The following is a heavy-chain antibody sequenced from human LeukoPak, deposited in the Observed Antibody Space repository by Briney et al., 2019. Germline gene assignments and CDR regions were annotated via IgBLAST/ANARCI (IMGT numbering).Heavy chain of an antibody. V-gene: IGHV3-66*01. CDR1: GFTFSSYG. Sequence: PGESLKISCAASGFTFSSYGIHLVRQAPGKGLEWVSIIYSGGSTSYADSVKGRFTISRDNSKNTLYLQMNSLRTEDTAVYYCARGGSYFDISGYYFYWGQGTLVTVSS. J-gene: IGHJ4*02. CDR3: ARGGSYFDISGYYFY. CDR2: IYSGGST. D-gene: IGHD3-22*01.